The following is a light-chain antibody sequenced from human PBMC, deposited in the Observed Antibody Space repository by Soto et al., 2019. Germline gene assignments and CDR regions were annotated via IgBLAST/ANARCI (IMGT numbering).Light chain of an antibody. CDR2: SNN. CDR1: TSNIGAGYA. Sequence: QSVLTQPPSVSGAPGQRVTISCTGSTSNIGAGYAVHWYQQLPGTAPKLLIYSNNNRPSGVPDRFSGSKSGTSASLAITGLQAEDEADYYCQSYDSSRSDSPLFGGGTKLTVL. CDR3: QSYDSSRSDSPL. J-gene: IGLJ2*01. V-gene: IGLV1-40*01.